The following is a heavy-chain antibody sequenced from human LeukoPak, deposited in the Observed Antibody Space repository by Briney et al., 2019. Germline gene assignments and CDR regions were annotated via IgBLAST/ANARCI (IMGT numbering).Heavy chain of an antibody. CDR1: GYTFTSYY. Sequence: ASVKVSCKASGYTFTSYYMHWVRQTPGRGLEWMGVINPTGGSTTYAQHFQGRVTVTRDTSTSTGYIEVSSLTSEDTAVYYCARGRCTTTNCYSANYYGLDAWGQGTTVTVSS. CDR2: INPTGGST. V-gene: IGHV1-46*01. D-gene: IGHD2-2*02. CDR3: ARGRCTTTNCYSANYYGLDA. J-gene: IGHJ6*02.